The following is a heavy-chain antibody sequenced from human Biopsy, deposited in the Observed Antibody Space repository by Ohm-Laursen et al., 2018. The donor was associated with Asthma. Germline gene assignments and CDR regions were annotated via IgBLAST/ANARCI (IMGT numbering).Heavy chain of an antibody. CDR2: ISWNSRSI. CDR3: RALPTRTMYFDY. J-gene: IGHJ4*02. Sequence: SLRLSCAASGLNFEDYVMHWVRQAPGKGLEWVSGISWNSRSIGYGDSVKGRFTISRDNTKNSLYLQMNSLSPEDTAMYYCRALPTRTMYFDYWGQGTLATVSS. CDR1: GLNFEDYV. D-gene: IGHD4/OR15-4a*01. V-gene: IGHV3-9*01.